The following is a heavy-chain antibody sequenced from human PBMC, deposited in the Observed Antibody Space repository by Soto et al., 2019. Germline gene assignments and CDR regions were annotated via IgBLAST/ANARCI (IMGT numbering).Heavy chain of an antibody. V-gene: IGHV3-30*18. J-gene: IGHJ4*02. D-gene: IGHD1-26*01. Sequence: QVQLVESGGGVVRPGRSLRLSCVASGYTFRDYGMHWVRQAPGKGLEWVAGISHHGLKEHYADSVKGRFTISRDNSKKTVYLQLNSLRGDDTAVYYCAKDWVGGSNKYYFEYWGQGTLVTVSS. CDR3: AKDWVGGSNKYYFEY. CDR1: GYTFRDYG. CDR2: ISHHGLKE.